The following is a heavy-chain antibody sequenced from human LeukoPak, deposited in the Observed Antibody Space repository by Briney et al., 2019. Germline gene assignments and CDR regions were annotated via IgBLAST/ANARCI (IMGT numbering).Heavy chain of an antibody. V-gene: IGHV1-2*02. J-gene: IGHJ4*02. CDR1: GYTFTDYY. CDR2: INPNSGGT. D-gene: IGHD3-10*01. CDR3: ARSRTGSGFLFDY. Sequence: ASVKVSCKASGYTFTDYYIHWVRQAPGQGLEWMGWINPNSGGTNYAQKFQGRVTMTRDTSISTAYMELSRLRSDGTAVYYCARSRTGSGFLFDYWGQGTLVTVSS.